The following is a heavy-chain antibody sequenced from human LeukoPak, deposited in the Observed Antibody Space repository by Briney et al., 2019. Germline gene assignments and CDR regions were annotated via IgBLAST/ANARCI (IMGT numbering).Heavy chain of an antibody. J-gene: IGHJ4*02. D-gene: IGHD1-26*01. Sequence: ASVKVSCKASGYTFTSYGISWVRQAPGQGLEWMGWISAYNGNTNYAQKLQGRVTVTTDTSTSTAYMELRSLRSDDTAVYYCARDQWELLLWGYFDYWGQGTLVTVSS. V-gene: IGHV1-18*01. CDR1: GYTFTSYG. CDR2: ISAYNGNT. CDR3: ARDQWELLLWGYFDY.